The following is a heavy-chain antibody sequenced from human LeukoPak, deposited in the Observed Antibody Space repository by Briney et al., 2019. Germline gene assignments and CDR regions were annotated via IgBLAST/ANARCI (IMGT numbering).Heavy chain of an antibody. J-gene: IGHJ1*01. CDR3: ARGYCSGGSCYAFFQY. V-gene: IGHV4-30-4*01. D-gene: IGHD2-15*01. Sequence: SETLSLTCTVSGGSLTSGDYYWSWIRQPPGKGLEWIGYIYYSGTTYYNPSLKSRVTISLDTSKNQFSLKLTSVTAADTAVYYCARGYCSGGSCYAFFQYWGQGTLVTVSS. CDR1: GGSLTSGDYY. CDR2: IYYSGTT.